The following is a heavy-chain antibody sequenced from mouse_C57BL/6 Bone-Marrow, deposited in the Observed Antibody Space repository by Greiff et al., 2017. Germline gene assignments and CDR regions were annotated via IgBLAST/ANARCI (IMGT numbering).Heavy chain of an antibody. J-gene: IGHJ4*01. CDR1: GYTFTSYW. V-gene: IGHV1-69*01. CDR3: ARSNWVYAMDY. D-gene: IGHD4-1*02. Sequence: QVQLQQPGAELVMPGASVKLSCKASGYTFTSYWMHWVKQRPGQGLEWIGEIDPSDSSTNYNQKFKGKSTLTVDKSSSTAYMQLSSLTSEDSAVYYCARSNWVYAMDYWGQGTSVTVSS. CDR2: IDPSDSST.